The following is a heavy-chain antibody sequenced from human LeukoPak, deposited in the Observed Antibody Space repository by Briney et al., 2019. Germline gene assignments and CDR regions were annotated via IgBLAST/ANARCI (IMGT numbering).Heavy chain of an antibody. Sequence: PSETLSLTCAVYGGSFSGYYWSWIRQPPGKGLEWIGEINHSGSTNYNPSLKSRVTISVDTSKNQFSLKLSSVTAADTAVYYCARGSYGSGSYYPRRPYYFDYWGQGTLVTVSS. V-gene: IGHV4-34*01. J-gene: IGHJ4*02. CDR1: GGSFSGYY. CDR2: INHSGST. D-gene: IGHD3-10*01. CDR3: ARGSYGSGSYYPRRPYYFDY.